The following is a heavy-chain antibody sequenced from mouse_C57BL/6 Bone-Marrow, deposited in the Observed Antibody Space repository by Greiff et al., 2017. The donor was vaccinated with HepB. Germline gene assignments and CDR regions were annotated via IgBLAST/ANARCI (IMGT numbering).Heavy chain of an antibody. CDR3: TTRGYFRYYAMDY. CDR1: GFNIKDDY. D-gene: IGHD3-1*01. Sequence: VQLKESGAELVRPGASVKLSCTASGFNIKDDYMHWVKQRPEQGLEWIGWIDPENGDTEYASKFQGQATITADTSSNTAYLQRSSLTSEDTAVYYCTTRGYFRYYAMDYWGQGTSVTVSS. J-gene: IGHJ4*01. V-gene: IGHV14-4*01. CDR2: IDPENGDT.